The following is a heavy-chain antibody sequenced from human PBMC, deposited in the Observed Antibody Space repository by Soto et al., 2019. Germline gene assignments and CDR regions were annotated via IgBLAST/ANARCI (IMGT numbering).Heavy chain of an antibody. CDR2: IIPIFGTA. V-gene: IGHV1-69*01. CDR3: ARYTVSVTMVRGPEYYYYGMDV. J-gene: IGHJ6*02. D-gene: IGHD3-10*01. CDR1: GGTFSSYA. Sequence: QVQLVQSGAEVKKPGSSVKVSCKASGGTFSSYAISWVRQAPGQGLEWMGGIIPIFGTANYAQKFQGRVTITADATTSTAYMELSSLRSEDTAVYYCARYTVSVTMVRGPEYYYYGMDVWGQGTTVTVSS.